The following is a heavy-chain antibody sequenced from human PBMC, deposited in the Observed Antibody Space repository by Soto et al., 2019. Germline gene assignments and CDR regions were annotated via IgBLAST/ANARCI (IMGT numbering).Heavy chain of an antibody. CDR1: GFTFTGYY. J-gene: IGHJ6*02. D-gene: IGHD4-17*01. Sequence: ASVKVSFTASGFTFTGYYMHLVREAPGQGLECMGWINPNSGGTNYAQKFQGWVTMTRDTSISTAYMELSRLRSDDTAVYYCARERAADHGDYTPLGYYYGMDCCGQGTKVTFSS. CDR2: INPNSGGT. V-gene: IGHV1-2*04. CDR3: ARERAADHGDYTPLGYYYGMDC.